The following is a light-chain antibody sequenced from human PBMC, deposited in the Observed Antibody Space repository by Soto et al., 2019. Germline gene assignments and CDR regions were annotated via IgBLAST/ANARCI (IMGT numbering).Light chain of an antibody. V-gene: IGKV3-15*01. CDR1: QSVGSD. CDR3: QQYKNWPPRT. Sequence: EIVMTQSPATLSVSPGERAILSCRGSQSVGSDLAWYQRKPGQAPRLLIFDTSTRATGIPARFSGGGSGTEFTLTISSLQSEDFAVYYCQQYKNWPPRTFGQGTKVEVK. CDR2: DTS. J-gene: IGKJ1*01.